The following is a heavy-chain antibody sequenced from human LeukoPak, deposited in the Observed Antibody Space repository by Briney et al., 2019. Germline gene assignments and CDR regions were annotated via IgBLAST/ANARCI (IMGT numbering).Heavy chain of an antibody. CDR2: ISGSGGST. Sequence: PGGSLRLSCAASGFTFSSYAMSWVRQAPGKGLEWVSAISGSGGSTYYADSVKGRFTISRDNSKNTLYLQMNSLRAEDTAVYYCAKDNSGSCLPRYYFDYWGQGTLVTVSS. CDR1: GFTFSSYA. CDR3: AKDNSGSCLPRYYFDY. V-gene: IGHV3-23*01. J-gene: IGHJ4*02. D-gene: IGHD1-26*01.